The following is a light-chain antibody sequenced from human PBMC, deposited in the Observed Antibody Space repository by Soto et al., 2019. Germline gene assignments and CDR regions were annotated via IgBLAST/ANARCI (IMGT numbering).Light chain of an antibody. CDR2: GEP. CDR1: QNRXSK. Sequence: LVMTQSRATLSVSPGERATLYCRASQNRXSKLTWYQHKPCQAPRLIIXGEPTRATRVPARFIGSGSGTEFTLTISSLQSEDFSISYCRQYNNWPTSTFGQGTRLEIK. CDR3: RQYNNWPTST. J-gene: IGKJ5*01. V-gene: IGKV3-15*01.